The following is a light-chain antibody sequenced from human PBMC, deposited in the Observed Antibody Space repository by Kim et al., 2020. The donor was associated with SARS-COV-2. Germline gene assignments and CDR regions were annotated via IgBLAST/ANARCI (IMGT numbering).Light chain of an antibody. CDR2: DNN. CDR1: NSNIGGNY. V-gene: IGLV1-51*01. CDR3: GTWDNSLIAVA. Sequence: QSVLTQPPSVSAAPGQKVTISCSGSNSNIGGNYVSWYQQLPGTAPKLLIYDNNKRPSRIPDRFFGSKSDTSATLVITGLQTEDEADYFCGTWDNSLIAVAFGGGTKVTVL. J-gene: IGLJ2*01.